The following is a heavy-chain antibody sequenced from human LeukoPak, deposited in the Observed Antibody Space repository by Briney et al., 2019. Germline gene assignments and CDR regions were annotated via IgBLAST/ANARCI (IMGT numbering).Heavy chain of an antibody. CDR3: AREAVTFYYYYGMDV. J-gene: IGHJ6*02. CDR2: IYYSGST. V-gene: IGHV4-39*02. Sequence: SETLSLTCTVSGGSISSSSYYWGWIRQPPGKGLEWIGSIYYSGSTYYNPSLKSRVTISVDTSKNQFSLKLSSVTAADTAVYYCAREAVTFYYYYGMDVWGQGTTVTVSS. CDR1: GGSISSSSYY.